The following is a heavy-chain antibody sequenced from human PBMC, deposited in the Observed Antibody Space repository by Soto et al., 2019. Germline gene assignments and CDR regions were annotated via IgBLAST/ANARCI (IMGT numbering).Heavy chain of an antibody. D-gene: IGHD6-13*01. CDR1: GYIFINYY. V-gene: IGHV1-46*01. J-gene: IGHJ4*02. Sequence: QVHLVQSGAEVKKPGASVKVSCKASGYIFINYYIHWVRQAPGQGLEWIGIINPNGGSTNYAQKVRGQVTMARDPSTSTAYMDLSSLRSSDTAVYYCARDLAAADYWGQGTLVTVSS. CDR3: ARDLAAADY. CDR2: INPNGGST.